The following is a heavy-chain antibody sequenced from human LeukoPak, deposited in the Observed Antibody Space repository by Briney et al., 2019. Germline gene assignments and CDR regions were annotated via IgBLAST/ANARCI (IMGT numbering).Heavy chain of an antibody. CDR2: MNPNSGNT. J-gene: IGHJ3*01. V-gene: IGHV1-8*01. CDR1: GYTFTSHD. D-gene: IGHD6-19*01. Sequence: GASVKVSCKASGYTFTSHDINWVRQATGQGLEWMGWMNPNSGNTGYAQKFQGRVTMTRNTSISTAYMELTSLRSEDTAIYYCARPGYTTGWYDAFDLWGQGTMVTVSS. CDR3: ARPGYTTGWYDAFDL.